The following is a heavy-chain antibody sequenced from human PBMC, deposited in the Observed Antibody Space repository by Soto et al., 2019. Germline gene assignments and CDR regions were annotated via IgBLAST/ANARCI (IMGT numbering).Heavy chain of an antibody. CDR1: GGTFSSYA. V-gene: IGHV1-69*12. CDR2: IIPIFGTA. J-gene: IGHJ6*02. CDR3: AIVYSIDGYYYYGMDV. D-gene: IGHD4-4*01. Sequence: QVQLVQSGAEVKKPGSSVKVSCKASGGTFSSYAISWVRQAPGQGLEWMGGIIPIFGTANYAQKFQGRVTSTADESTSTADMELSSLISEDTAVYYCAIVYSIDGYYYYGMDVWGQGTTFTVSS.